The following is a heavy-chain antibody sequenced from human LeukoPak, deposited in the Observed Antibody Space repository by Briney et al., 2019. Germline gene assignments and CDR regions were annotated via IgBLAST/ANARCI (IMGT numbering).Heavy chain of an antibody. CDR2: INGSGDAT. CDR3: AKSDCGSDGCKLLNY. J-gene: IGHJ4*02. V-gene: IGHV3-23*01. CDR1: GFIFSHYT. D-gene: IGHD3-10*01. Sequence: GGSLRLSCAVSGFIFSHYTMTWVRQAPGKGLEWVSSINGSGDATKYADSVMGRFTISRDNSKNTLSLQMNSLRVEDTAVYYCAKSDCGSDGCKLLNYWGQGTRVTASS.